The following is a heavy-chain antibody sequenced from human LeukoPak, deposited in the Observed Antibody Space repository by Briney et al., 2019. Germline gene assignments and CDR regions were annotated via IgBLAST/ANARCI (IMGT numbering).Heavy chain of an antibody. CDR1: GFTFSSYA. CDR2: ISYDGSNK. V-gene: IGHV3-30-3*01. Sequence: QPGRSLRLSCAASGFTFSSYAMHWVRQAPGKGLEWVAVISYDGSNKYYADSVKGRFTISRDNSKNTLYLQMNSLRAEDTAVYYCARDPSRWSYGNHWGQGTLVTVSS. J-gene: IGHJ5*02. D-gene: IGHD5-18*01. CDR3: ARDPSRWSYGNH.